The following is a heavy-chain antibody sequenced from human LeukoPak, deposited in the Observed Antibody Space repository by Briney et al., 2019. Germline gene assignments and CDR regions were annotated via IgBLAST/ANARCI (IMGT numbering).Heavy chain of an antibody. V-gene: IGHV1-2*02. D-gene: IGHD5-18*01. CDR3: ARPTRSGGSGYESFDY. CDR1: EYSFIDYY. CDR2: VNHKSGAP. Sequence: ASVKVSCKASEYSFIDYYIHWVRQAPGQEIEWMGWVNHKSGAPNVAQKFQGRVTMTLDTSITTAYMDVSSLRSDDTAVYYCARPTRSGGSGYESFDYWGQGTLVTVSS. J-gene: IGHJ4*02.